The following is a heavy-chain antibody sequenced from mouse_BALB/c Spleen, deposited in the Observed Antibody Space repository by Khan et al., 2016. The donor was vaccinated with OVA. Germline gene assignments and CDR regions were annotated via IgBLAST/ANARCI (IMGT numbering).Heavy chain of an antibody. J-gene: IGHJ2*01. CDR3: ARLLINFDY. D-gene: IGHD2-1*01. V-gene: IGHV1S81*02. CDR1: GYTLTSYW. Sequence: QVQLHQPGAELVNPGASVNLSCKASGYTLTSYWMHWVKQRPGQGLEWIGEINPSNGRTNYNEKFKSKATLTVDKSSSTAYMQLSSPKSEDSAVYYCARLLINFDYWGQGTTLTVSS. CDR2: INPSNGRT.